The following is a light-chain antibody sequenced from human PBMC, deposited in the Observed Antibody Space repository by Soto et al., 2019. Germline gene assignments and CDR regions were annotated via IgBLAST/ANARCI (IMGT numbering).Light chain of an antibody. Sequence: EIVLTQSPATLSLSPGERATLSCRAGQNIGTSLVWIQQKPGQSPRLLIYDASHRATGVPARFSGSGSGTDFTLTISGLEPEDFAVYYCQQRSVWPIAFGQGTRLEIK. CDR2: DAS. V-gene: IGKV3-11*01. CDR1: QNIGTS. J-gene: IGKJ5*01. CDR3: QQRSVWPIA.